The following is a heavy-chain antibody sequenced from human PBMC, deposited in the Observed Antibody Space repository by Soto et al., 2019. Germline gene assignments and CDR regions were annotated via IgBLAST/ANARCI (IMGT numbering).Heavy chain of an antibody. D-gene: IGHD1-1*01. V-gene: IGHV5-10-1*01. CDR1: GYRFTDYW. CDR3: ASLDAENFQH. J-gene: IGHJ1*01. CDR2: IDPADSYT. Sequence: PGESLKISCKGSGYRFTDYWITWVRQMPGKGLEWMGRIDPADSYTNYSPSFQGRVTISADKSISTAYLQWSSLKASDTAMYYCASLDAENFQHWGQGTLVTVSS.